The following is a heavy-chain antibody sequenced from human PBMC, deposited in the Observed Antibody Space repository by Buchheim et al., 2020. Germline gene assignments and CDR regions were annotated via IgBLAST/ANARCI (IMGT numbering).Heavy chain of an antibody. J-gene: IGHJ4*02. D-gene: IGHD3-10*01. CDR2: ISHGGDGK. CDR3: AKDGIGYFYGSGNFFDH. Sequence: VQLVESGGGLVQPGKSLRLSCTGSGFVFSGSGMHWVRQAPGRGLEWVAGISHGGDGKYYADSVEGRFTISRDNFKNTLHLEMSSLTTEDTATYFCAKDGIGYFYGSGNFFDHWGQGTL. CDR1: GFVFSGSG. V-gene: IGHV3-30*18.